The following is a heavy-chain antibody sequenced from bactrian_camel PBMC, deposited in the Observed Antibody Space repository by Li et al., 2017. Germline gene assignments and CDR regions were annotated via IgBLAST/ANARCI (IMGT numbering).Heavy chain of an antibody. CDR1: GLTWSYCY. Sequence: HVQLLEPMDGPESADASLSLSCADSGLTWSYCYMAWFRQAPGKEREGVAGIYTDDGRTYVAECVKGRFSISRDIAKKTLFLQMNSLRTEDTAMYFCATLSCRRGLQTMSPLHNQWGQGTQVTVS. CDR2: IYTDDGRT. D-gene: IGHD1*01. V-gene: IGHV3S63*01. J-gene: IGHJ4*01. CDR3: ATLSCRRGLQTMSPLHNQ.